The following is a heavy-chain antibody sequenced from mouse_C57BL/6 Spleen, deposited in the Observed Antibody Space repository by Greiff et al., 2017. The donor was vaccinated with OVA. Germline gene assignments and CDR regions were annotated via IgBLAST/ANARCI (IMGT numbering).Heavy chain of an antibody. D-gene: IGHD2-5*01. V-gene: IGHV7-3*01. CDR1: GFTFTDYY. J-gene: IGHJ3*01. Sequence: EVQGVESGGGLVQPGGSLSLSCAASGFTFTDYYMSWVRQPPGKALEWLGFIRNKANGYTTEYSASVKGRFTISRDNSQSILYLQMNALRAEDSATYYCARYDYSNYFAWFAYWGQGTLVTVSA. CDR3: ARYDYSNYFAWFAY. CDR2: IRNKANGYTT.